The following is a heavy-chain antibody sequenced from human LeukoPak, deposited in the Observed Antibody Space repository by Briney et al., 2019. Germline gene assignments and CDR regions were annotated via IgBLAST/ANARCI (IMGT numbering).Heavy chain of an antibody. CDR2: ISSSGSTI. Sequence: GGSLRLSCAASGFTFSSYSMNWVRQAPGKGLEWVSSISSSGSTIYYADSVKGRFTISRDNAKNSLYLQMNSLRAEDTAVYYCAGGYYYDSSGYFDYWGQGTLVTVSS. V-gene: IGHV3-21*04. CDR1: GFTFSSYS. D-gene: IGHD3-22*01. CDR3: AGGYYYDSSGYFDY. J-gene: IGHJ4*02.